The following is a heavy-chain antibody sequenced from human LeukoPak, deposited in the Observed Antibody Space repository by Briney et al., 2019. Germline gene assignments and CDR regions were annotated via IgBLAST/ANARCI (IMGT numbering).Heavy chain of an antibody. CDR3: ATTDSMIVVVTLDY. J-gene: IGHJ4*02. CDR2: MNPKSANT. CDR1: GYIFTNYD. D-gene: IGHD3-22*01. V-gene: IGHV1-8*02. Sequence: GASVKVSCKASGYIFTNYDIHWVRQATGQGLEWMAWMNPKSANTGYAQKFQGRVTVTRNTSISTAYMELSGLRSDDTAVYYCATTDSMIVVVTLDYWGQGTLVTVSS.